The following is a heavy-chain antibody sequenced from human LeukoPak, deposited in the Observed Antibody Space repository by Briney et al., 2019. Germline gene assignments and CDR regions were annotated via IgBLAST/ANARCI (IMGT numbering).Heavy chain of an antibody. CDR1: GGSISSSSYY. V-gene: IGHV4-39*01. CDR2: IYYSGST. J-gene: IGHJ4*02. Sequence: SETLSLTCTVSGGSISSSSYYWGWISQPPGKGLEWIGSIYYSGSTYYNPSLKSRVTISVDTSKNQFSLKLSSVTAADTAVYYCARSVPNPPADPDFDYWGQGTLVTVSS. CDR3: ARSVPNPPADPDFDY. D-gene: IGHD1-14*01.